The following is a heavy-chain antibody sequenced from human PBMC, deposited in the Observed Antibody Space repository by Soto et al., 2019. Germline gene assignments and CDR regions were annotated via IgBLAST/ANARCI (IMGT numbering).Heavy chain of an antibody. Sequence: PGGSLRLSCAASGFTFSSYAMSWVRQAPGKGLEWVSAISGSGGSTYYADSVKGRFTISRDNSKSTLYLQMNSLRAEDTAVYYCAKDKVVITNHFDYWGQGTLVTVSS. J-gene: IGHJ4*02. D-gene: IGHD3-22*01. V-gene: IGHV3-23*01. CDR3: AKDKVVITNHFDY. CDR2: ISGSGGST. CDR1: GFTFSSYA.